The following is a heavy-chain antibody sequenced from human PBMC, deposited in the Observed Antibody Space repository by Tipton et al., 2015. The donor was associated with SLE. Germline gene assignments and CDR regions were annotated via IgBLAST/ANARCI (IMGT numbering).Heavy chain of an antibody. V-gene: IGHV3-66*01. D-gene: IGHD2-15*01. CDR1: GFTVSSNY. CDR3: ARDRGQYYSGGSCYSAYYGMDV. CDR2: IYSGGST. Sequence: GSLRLSCAASGFTVSSNYMSWVRQAPGKGLEWVSVIYSGGSTYYADSVKGRFTISRDNSKNTLYLQMNSLRAEDTAVYYCARDRGQYYSGGSCYSAYYGMDVWGQGTTVTVSS. J-gene: IGHJ6*02.